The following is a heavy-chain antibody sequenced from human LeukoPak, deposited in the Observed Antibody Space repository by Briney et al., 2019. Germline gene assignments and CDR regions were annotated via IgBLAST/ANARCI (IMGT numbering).Heavy chain of an antibody. CDR1: GDSICSGPYY. CDR2: IYYGENT. D-gene: IGHD3-22*01. Sequence: SETLSLTCTVSGDSICSGPYYWGWIRQPPGKGLEWIGNIYYGENTYYNPSLTSRVTISIDTSKNQFYLKLSSLTAADTAVYYCARRDDSSGYHKIFDYWGQGTLVTVSS. V-gene: IGHV4-39*01. CDR3: ARRDDSSGYHKIFDY. J-gene: IGHJ4*02.